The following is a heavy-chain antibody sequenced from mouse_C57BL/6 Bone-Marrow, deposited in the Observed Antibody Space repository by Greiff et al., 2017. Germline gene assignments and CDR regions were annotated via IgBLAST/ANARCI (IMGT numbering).Heavy chain of an antibody. D-gene: IGHD2-4*01. J-gene: IGHJ4*01. Sequence: EVKLMESGGGLVKPGGSLKLSCAASGFTFSSYTMSWVRQTPEKRLEWVATISGGGGNTYYPDSVKGRFTISRDNAKNTLYLQISSLRSEDTALYYCARHGRLRRVMDYWGQGASDTVSS. CDR2: ISGGGGNT. V-gene: IGHV5-9*01. CDR1: GFTFSSYT. CDR3: ARHGRLRRVMDY.